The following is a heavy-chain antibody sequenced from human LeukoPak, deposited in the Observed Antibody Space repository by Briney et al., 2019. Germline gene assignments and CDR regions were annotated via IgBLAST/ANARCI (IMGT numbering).Heavy chain of an antibody. Sequence: PGGSLRLSCAASGFTVSSNYMSWVRQAPGKGLEWVSVINPGGTTFYADSLKGRFTISRDNSKNTVSLQMNKLRAEDTAVYYCARVGPVATIADYWGQGTLVTVST. D-gene: IGHD5-24*01. CDR2: INPGGTT. J-gene: IGHJ4*02. CDR1: GFTVSSNY. CDR3: ARVGPVATIADY. V-gene: IGHV3-53*01.